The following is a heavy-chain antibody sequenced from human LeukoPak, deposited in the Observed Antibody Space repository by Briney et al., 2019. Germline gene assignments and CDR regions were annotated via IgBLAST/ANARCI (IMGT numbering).Heavy chain of an antibody. Sequence: SETLSLTCTVSGGSISSSSYYWGWIRQPPGKGLEWIGTIYYSGTTYYNPSLKTRVTISADTSKNHFSLKLSSVTAADTAVYYCARPGHSYYYMDVWGKGTTVTVSS. D-gene: IGHD1-1*01. CDR3: ARPGHSYYYMDV. J-gene: IGHJ6*03. V-gene: IGHV4-39*02. CDR2: IYYSGTT. CDR1: GGSISSSSYY.